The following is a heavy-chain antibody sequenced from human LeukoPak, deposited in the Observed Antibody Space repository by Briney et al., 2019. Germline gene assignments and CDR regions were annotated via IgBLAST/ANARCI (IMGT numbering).Heavy chain of an antibody. CDR2: ISAYNGNT. J-gene: IGHJ4*02. CDR1: GYTFTSYG. D-gene: IGHD5-18*01. CDR3: AREPSPYSYGLD. V-gene: IGHV1-18*01. Sequence: ASVTVSCKASGYTFTSYGISWVRQAPGQGLEWVGWISAYNGNTNYAQKFQGRVTMTTDTSTSTAYMELRSLRSDDTAVYYCAREPSPYSYGLDWGQGTLVTVCS.